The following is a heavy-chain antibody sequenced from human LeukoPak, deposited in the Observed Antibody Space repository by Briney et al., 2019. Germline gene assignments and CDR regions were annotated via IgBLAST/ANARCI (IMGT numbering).Heavy chain of an antibody. Sequence: VGSLRLSCAASGFTFSSYAMSWVRQAPGKGLEWVASIKQDGSEKYYVDSVKGRFTISRDNAKNSLYLQMNSLRAEDTAVYYCARTLRGTATFDYWGQGTLVTVPS. CDR1: GFTFSSYA. D-gene: IGHD5-18*01. CDR2: IKQDGSEK. J-gene: IGHJ4*02. CDR3: ARTLRGTATFDY. V-gene: IGHV3-7*01.